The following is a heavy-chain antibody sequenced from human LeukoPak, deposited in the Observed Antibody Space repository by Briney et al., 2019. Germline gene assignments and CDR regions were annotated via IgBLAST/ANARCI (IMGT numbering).Heavy chain of an antibody. D-gene: IGHD2-2*01. J-gene: IGHJ6*02. CDR1: GGSFSGYY. V-gene: IGHV4-34*01. Sequence: SGTLSHTCAVYGGSFSGYYWSWIRQPPGKGLEWMGEINHSGGTNYDPSLKTRVTISVDTSKKQFSLKLSSVTAEYSAVYYCARQVSTSVEYDYGMDVWGQGTMVTVSS. CDR2: INHSGGT. CDR3: ARQVSTSVEYDYGMDV.